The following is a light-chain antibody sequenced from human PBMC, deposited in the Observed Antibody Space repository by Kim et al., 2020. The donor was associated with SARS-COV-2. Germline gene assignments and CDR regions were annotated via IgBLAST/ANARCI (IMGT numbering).Light chain of an antibody. CDR2: DDS. Sequence: APGKTARSTCGGNNIGSKSVHWYQQKPGQAPVLVVYDDSDRPSGIPERCSGSNSGNTATLTISRVEAGDEADYYCQVWDSSSDHVVFGGGTKLTVL. V-gene: IGLV3-21*03. J-gene: IGLJ2*01. CDR1: NIGSKS. CDR3: QVWDSSSDHVV.